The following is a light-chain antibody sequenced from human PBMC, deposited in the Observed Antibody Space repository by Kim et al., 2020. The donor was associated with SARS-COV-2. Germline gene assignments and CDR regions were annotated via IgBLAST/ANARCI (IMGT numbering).Light chain of an antibody. J-gene: IGKJ4*02. CDR1: QSVRSNY. CDR2: GAS. Sequence: EIVLTQSPGTLSLSPGERATLSCRASQSVRSNYLAWYQQKAGQAPRLLMFGASTRATGIPDRFSGSGSGTDFTLTISRLEPEDFAVYYCQQYAGSPLTFGGGTKVDIK. CDR3: QQYAGSPLT. V-gene: IGKV3-20*01.